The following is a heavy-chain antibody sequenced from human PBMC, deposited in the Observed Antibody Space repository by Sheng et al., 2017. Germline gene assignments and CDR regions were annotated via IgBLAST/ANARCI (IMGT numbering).Heavy chain of an antibody. V-gene: IGHV3-33*01. CDR2: IWNDGSNK. CDR1: GFTFSNYG. Sequence: QEQLVESGGGVVQPGRSLRLSCAASGFTFSNYGMHWVRQAPGKGLEWVAVIWNDGSNKYYTESVKGRFTISRDSSKNTLYLQMSSLRAEDTAVYYCARDYGSGSFVFREYFDQWGQGTLVTVSS. J-gene: IGHJ4*02. CDR3: ARDYGSGSFVFREYFDQ. D-gene: IGHD3-10*01.